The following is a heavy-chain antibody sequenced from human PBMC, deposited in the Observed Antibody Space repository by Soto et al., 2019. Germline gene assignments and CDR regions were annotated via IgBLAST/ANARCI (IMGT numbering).Heavy chain of an antibody. V-gene: IGHV1-69*13. CDR2: IIPIFGTA. J-gene: IGHJ5*02. D-gene: IGHD3-22*01. CDR3: ARPIQYYYDGTGNSAWFDP. CDR1: GGTFSSYA. Sequence: SVKVSCKASGGTFSSYAISWVRQAPGQGLEWMGGIIPIFGTANYAQKFQGRVTITADESTSTAYMELSSLRSEDTAVYYCARPIQYYYDGTGNSAWFDPWGQGTLVIVAS.